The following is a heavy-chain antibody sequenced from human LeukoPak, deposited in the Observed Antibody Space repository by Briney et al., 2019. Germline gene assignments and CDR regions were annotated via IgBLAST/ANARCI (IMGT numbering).Heavy chain of an antibody. D-gene: IGHD5-18*01. CDR1: GGSFSGYY. J-gene: IGHJ4*02. V-gene: IGHV4-34*01. Sequence: SETLSLTCAVYGGSFSGYYWSWIRQPPGKGLEWIGEINHSGSTNYNPSLKSRVTISVDTSKNQFSLKLGSVTAADTAVYYCASGGYSYGLDYWGQGTLVTVSS. CDR3: ASGGYSYGLDY. CDR2: INHSGST.